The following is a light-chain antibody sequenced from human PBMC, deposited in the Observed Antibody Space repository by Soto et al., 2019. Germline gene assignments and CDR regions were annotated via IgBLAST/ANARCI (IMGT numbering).Light chain of an antibody. V-gene: IGKV1-5*03. CDR1: QTISSW. CDR2: KAS. Sequence: DIQMTQSPSTLSGSVGYRVTITCRASQTISSWLAWYQQKPGKAPKLLIYKASTLKSGVPSRFSGSGSGTDFTLIINRVEPEDFAVYFCQQSTSSVTFAGGTKVDI. CDR3: QQSTSSVT. J-gene: IGKJ4*01.